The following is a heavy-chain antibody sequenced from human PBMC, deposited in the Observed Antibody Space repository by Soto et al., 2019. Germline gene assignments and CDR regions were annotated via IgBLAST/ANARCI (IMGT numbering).Heavy chain of an antibody. D-gene: IGHD6-13*01. J-gene: IGHJ4*02. CDR3: AKEYLPYSSSWYPFDY. V-gene: IGHV3-30*18. CDR2: ISYDGSNK. CDR1: GFTFSSFG. Sequence: GGSLRLSCAASGFTFSSFGMHWVRQAPGKGLEWVAVISYDGSNKYYADSVKGRFTISRDNSKNTLYLQMNSLRAEDTAVYYCAKEYLPYSSSWYPFDYWGQGTLVTVSS.